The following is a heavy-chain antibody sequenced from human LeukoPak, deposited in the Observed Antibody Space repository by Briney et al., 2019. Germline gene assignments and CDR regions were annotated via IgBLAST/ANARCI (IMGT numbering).Heavy chain of an antibody. CDR3: AREKVPWTTGTGAFDI. CDR1: GYTFASYG. V-gene: IGHV1-18*01. J-gene: IGHJ3*02. CDR2: ISAYNGNT. Sequence: ASVKVSCKASGYTFASYGISWVRQAPGQGLEWMGWISAYNGNTNYAQKLQGRVTMTTDTSTSTAYMELRSLRSDDTAVYYCAREKVPWTTGTGAFDIWGQGTMVTVSS. D-gene: IGHD1-1*01.